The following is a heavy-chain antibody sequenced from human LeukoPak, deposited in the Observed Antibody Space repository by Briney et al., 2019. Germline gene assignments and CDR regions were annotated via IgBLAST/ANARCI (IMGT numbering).Heavy chain of an antibody. Sequence: ASVKVSCKASGYTFTSYDINWVRQATGQGLEWMGWMNPNSGNTGYAQKFQGRVTITRNTSISTAYMELSSLRSEDTAVYYCARCSGGSCLIDYWGQGTLVTVSS. J-gene: IGHJ4*02. V-gene: IGHV1-8*03. D-gene: IGHD2-15*01. CDR1: GYTFTSYD. CDR3: ARCSGGSCLIDY. CDR2: MNPNSGNT.